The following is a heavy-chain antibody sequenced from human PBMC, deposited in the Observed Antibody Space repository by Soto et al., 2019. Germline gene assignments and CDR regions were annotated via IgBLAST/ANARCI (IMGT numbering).Heavy chain of an antibody. CDR2: ISYDGSNK. CDR1: GFTFSSYG. D-gene: IGHD3-22*01. V-gene: IGHV3-30*18. J-gene: IGHJ4*02. CDR3: AKEGGWLSLKYYFDY. Sequence: QVQLVESGGGVVQPGRSLRLSCAASGFTFSSYGMHWVRQAPGKGLEWVAVISYDGSNKYYADSVKGRFTISRDNSKNTLYLQMNSLRAEDTTVYYCAKEGGWLSLKYYFDYWGQGTLVTVSS.